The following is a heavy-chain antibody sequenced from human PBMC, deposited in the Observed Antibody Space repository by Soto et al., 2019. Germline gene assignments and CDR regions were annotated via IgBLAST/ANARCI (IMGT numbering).Heavy chain of an antibody. D-gene: IGHD4-17*01. J-gene: IGHJ4*02. Sequence: QVQLEESGGGVVQPGRSLRLSCEASGFTFNTYSMHWVRQPPGKGLEWLAAIWYDGTQKYYAYSVKGRFIISRDNSKKTRYLEMNSLRAEDTAVYYCARAGGTTVTGLWHFDSWGQGTLVTVSS. CDR2: IWYDGTQK. V-gene: IGHV3-33*01. CDR1: GFTFNTYS. CDR3: ARAGGTTVTGLWHFDS.